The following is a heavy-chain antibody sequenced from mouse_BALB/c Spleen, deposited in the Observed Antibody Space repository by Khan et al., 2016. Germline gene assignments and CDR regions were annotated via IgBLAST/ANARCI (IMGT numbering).Heavy chain of an antibody. CDR3: ARARYGNHYYAMDY. CDR1: GFTFSVYY. CDR2: ISDGGTYT. D-gene: IGHD2-1*01. V-gene: IGHV5-4*02. Sequence: EVELVESGGGLVKPGGSLRLSCAASGFTFSVYYMYWVRQTPEKRLEWVATISDGGTYTYYQDSVKGRFTISRDNAKNIMYLQMSSLKSEDTAMSDCARARYGNHYYAMDYWGQGTSVTVSS. J-gene: IGHJ4*01.